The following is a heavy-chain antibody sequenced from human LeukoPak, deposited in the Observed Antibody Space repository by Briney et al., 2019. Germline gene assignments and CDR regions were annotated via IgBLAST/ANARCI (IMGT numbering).Heavy chain of an antibody. CDR3: ARHGSSYSFDC. CDR2: IYYSGST. V-gene: IGHV4-59*08. CDR1: GGSISSYY. D-gene: IGHD6-13*01. Sequence: PSETLSLTCTVSGGSISSYYWSWIRQPPGKGLEWIGYIYYSGSTNYNPSLKSRVTISVDTSKNQFSLKLSSVTAADTAVYYCARHGSSYSFDCWGQGTLVTVSS. J-gene: IGHJ4*02.